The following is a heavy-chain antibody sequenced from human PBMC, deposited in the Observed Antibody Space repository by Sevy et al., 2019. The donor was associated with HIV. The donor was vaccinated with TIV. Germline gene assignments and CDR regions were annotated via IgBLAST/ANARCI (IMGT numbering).Heavy chain of an antibody. D-gene: IGHD6-19*01. J-gene: IGHJ4*02. CDR2: ISYDGTHK. CDR1: GFTFSAHA. Sequence: GGSLRLSCEASGFTFSAHAFHWVRQPPGKGLEWVALISYDGTHKYYSDSVKGRFTISRDNSRNTVYLHMNSLRFEDTAVYYCAREAGYTSGWSPGNYCGQGTLVTVSS. V-gene: IGHV3-30-3*01. CDR3: AREAGYTSGWSPGNY.